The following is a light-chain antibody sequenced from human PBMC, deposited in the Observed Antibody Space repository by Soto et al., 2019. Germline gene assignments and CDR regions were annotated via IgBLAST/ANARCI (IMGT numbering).Light chain of an antibody. Sequence: DIQMTQYPSSLSASEGDRVSITCRASQDITNELGGYQQKPGKAPKRLIYYASNLQSGVPSRFSGSGFGTEFTLTISSLQPEDIATYYCLQHENYPWTFGQGTKVALK. CDR2: YAS. J-gene: IGKJ1*01. V-gene: IGKV1-17*01. CDR1: QDITNE. CDR3: LQHENYPWT.